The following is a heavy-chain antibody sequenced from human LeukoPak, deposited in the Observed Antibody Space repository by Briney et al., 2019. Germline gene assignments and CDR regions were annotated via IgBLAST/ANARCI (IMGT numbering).Heavy chain of an antibody. J-gene: IGHJ4*02. V-gene: IGHV5-10-1*01. CDR1: GYTFTSYW. Sequence: GESLKISCKGSGYTFTSYWITWVRQMPGRGLEWMGRIDPSDSHASYSPSLQGHVTISADKSINTAYLQWSSLKASDTAMYYCARHDCSGGSCPLAYWGQGTLVTVPS. D-gene: IGHD2-15*01. CDR3: ARHDCSGGSCPLAY. CDR2: IDPSDSHA.